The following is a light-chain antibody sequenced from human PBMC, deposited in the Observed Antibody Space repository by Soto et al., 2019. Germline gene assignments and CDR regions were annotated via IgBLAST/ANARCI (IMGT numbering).Light chain of an antibody. J-gene: IGKJ5*01. CDR3: QQRSNWQIT. Sequence: VFTQSPASLSLSPGEIATLSFMSSHTLTSHLAWYQQKPGQPPRLLIHDTSNRAIGIPARFRGSGSGTDFTLTISSLEPDDFAVYYCQQRSNWQITFGQGTRLEIK. CDR1: HTLTSH. V-gene: IGKV3-11*01. CDR2: DTS.